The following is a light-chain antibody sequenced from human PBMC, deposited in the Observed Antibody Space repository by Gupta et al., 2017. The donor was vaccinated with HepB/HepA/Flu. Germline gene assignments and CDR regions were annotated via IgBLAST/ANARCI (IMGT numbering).Light chain of an antibody. CDR3: QQYSSSPLP. CDR1: QSISSSY. V-gene: IGKV3-20*01. CDR2: GAS. J-gene: IGKJ4*01. Sequence: EIVVTQSPGTLSLSPGERATLSCRASQSISSSYLAWYQQKPGQAPRLLIYGASSRATGIPDRFSGSGSGTDFTLTISRLEPEDFAVYYCQQYSSSPLPFGGGTKVEIK.